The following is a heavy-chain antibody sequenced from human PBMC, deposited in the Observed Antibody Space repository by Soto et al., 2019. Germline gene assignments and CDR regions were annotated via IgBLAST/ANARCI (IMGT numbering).Heavy chain of an antibody. CDR3: ARVLYDPNGYPSALDT. V-gene: IGHV4-31*03. J-gene: IGHJ5*02. CDR1: GDSIRSRTYY. CDR2: IYDSDTC. D-gene: IGHD3-22*01. Sequence: SETLSLTCTVSGDSIRSRTYYWSWIRHHPGKGLEWIGYIYDSDTCYYNGPLRSRATISVDKSKNQFSLNLTSVTAADTAIYYCARVLYDPNGYPSALDTWGQGTLVTVSS.